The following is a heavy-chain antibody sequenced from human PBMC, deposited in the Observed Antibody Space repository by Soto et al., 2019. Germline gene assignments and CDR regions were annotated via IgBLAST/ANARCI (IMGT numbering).Heavy chain of an antibody. Sequence: SLILSCAASVFTFNDYAMPWVGQVPGKGLEWVSGINWNSGSIGYVDSVKGRFAISRNNAKNSLHLQMNSLSAEDAAFYYCVKDESINWYSGHFRHWGQGTLVTVSS. J-gene: IGHJ1*01. CDR1: VFTFNDYA. CDR2: INWNSGSI. D-gene: IGHD6-13*01. V-gene: IGHV3-9*01. CDR3: VKDESINWYSGHFRH.